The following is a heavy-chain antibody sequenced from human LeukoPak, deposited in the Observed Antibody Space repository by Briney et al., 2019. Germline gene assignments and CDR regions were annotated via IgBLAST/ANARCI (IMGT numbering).Heavy chain of an antibody. CDR1: GYSFTSYW. CDR3: ARSLRYCSSTSCYNNWFDP. J-gene: IGHJ5*02. Sequence: GESLKISCKGSGYSFTSYWLGWVRQMPGKGLEWMGIIYPGDSDTRYSPSFQGQVTISADKSINTAYLQCSSLKASDTAMYYCARSLRYCSSTSCYNNWFDPWGQGTLVTVSS. D-gene: IGHD2-2*01. CDR2: IYPGDSDT. V-gene: IGHV5-51*01.